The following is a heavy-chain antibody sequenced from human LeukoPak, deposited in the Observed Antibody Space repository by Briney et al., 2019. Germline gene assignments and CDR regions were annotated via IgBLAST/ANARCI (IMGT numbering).Heavy chain of an antibody. CDR2: IRYDGSDK. D-gene: IGHD6-19*01. J-gene: IGHJ4*02. CDR3: ATGPSGYSSGWYYYFDY. CDR1: EFTFSTYD. V-gene: IGHV3-30*02. Sequence: GGSLRLSCAASEFTFSTYDIHWVRQAPGKGLEWVAFIRYDGSDKYYADSVKGRFTISRDNSKNTLYLQMNSLRPEDTAVYYCATGPSGYSSGWYYYFDYWGQGTLVTVSS.